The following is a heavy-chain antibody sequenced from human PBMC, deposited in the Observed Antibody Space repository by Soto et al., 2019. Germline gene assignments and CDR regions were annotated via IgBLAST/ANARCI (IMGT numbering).Heavy chain of an antibody. J-gene: IGHJ6*02. CDR1: GVTFGSSG. Sequence: PXGCLRGACAASGVTFGSSGMSWVRQAPGKGLEWVANIKQDGSEKYYVDSAKGRFTISRDNAKNSLYLQMNSLRDEDTAVYYCARDDIAARHFYYYYGMDVWGQGTTATVS. D-gene: IGHD6-6*01. CDR3: ARDDIAARHFYYYYGMDV. CDR2: IKQDGSEK. V-gene: IGHV3-7*01.